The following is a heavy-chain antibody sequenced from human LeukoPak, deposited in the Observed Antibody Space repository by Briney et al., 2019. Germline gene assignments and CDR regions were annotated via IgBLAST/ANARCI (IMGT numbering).Heavy chain of an antibody. CDR3: ARERTPGSGYGVDY. Sequence: GASVKVSCKASRGTFSSYAISWVRQAPGQGLEWMGGIIPIFGTANYAQKFQGRVTITADESTSTAYMELSSLRSDDTAVYYCARERTPGSGYGVDYWGQGTVVTVSS. J-gene: IGHJ4*02. CDR1: RGTFSSYA. V-gene: IGHV1-69*13. CDR2: IIPIFGTA. D-gene: IGHD6-25*01.